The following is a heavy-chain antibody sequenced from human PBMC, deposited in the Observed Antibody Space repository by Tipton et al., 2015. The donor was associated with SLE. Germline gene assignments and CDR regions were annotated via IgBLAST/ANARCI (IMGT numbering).Heavy chain of an antibody. CDR2: INSDGSST. Sequence: SLRLSCAASGFTFSSYWMYWVRQAPGKGLVWVSRINSDGSSTGYADSVKGRFTISRDNAKNTLYLQMNSLSIEDTAVYYCGASADAYSLEYWGQGTLVTVSS. D-gene: IGHD2-21*01. CDR1: GFTFSSYW. J-gene: IGHJ4*02. CDR3: GASADAYSLEY. V-gene: IGHV3-74*01.